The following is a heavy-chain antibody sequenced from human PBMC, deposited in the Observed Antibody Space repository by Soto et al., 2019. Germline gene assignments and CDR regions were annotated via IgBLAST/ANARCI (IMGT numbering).Heavy chain of an antibody. CDR2: IYYGGST. CDR1: GGSIDNKNYY. CDR3: VRHEGITVQRHAGP. D-gene: IGHD6-25*01. Sequence: QLQLQESGPGLVKPSETLSLTCSVSGGSIDNKNYYWGWFRQPPGKGLEWIGSIYYGGSTYYNPSHXRXGXXSVHTSKTQFSLKLSSVTAADTAVYYCVRHEGITVQRHAGPWGQGSLVIVSS. J-gene: IGHJ5*02. V-gene: IGHV4-39*01.